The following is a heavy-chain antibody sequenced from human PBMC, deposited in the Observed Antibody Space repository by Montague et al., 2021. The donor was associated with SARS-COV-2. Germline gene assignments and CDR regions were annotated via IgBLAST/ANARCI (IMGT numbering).Heavy chain of an antibody. Sequence: SETLSLTCTVSGGSINKSYWHWIWQPPGKGLEWIGYIYNSGNTNYNPSLKSRVTFSVDTSRNQFSLKLTSVTAADTAVYYCARGYVEDSWSAFSGYNYYMDVWGNGTTVTVSS. CDR1: GGSINKSY. V-gene: IGHV4-59*01. J-gene: IGHJ6*03. CDR3: ARGYVEDSWSAFSGYNYYMDV. CDR2: IYNSGNT. D-gene: IGHD3-3*01.